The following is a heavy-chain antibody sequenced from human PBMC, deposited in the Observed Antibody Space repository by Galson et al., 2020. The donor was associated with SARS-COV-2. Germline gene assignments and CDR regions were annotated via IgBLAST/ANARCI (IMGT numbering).Heavy chain of an antibody. D-gene: IGHD3-22*01. CDR2: ISGNGLST. Sequence: GESLKISCAASGFTFSSYAMSWVRQAPGKGLEWVSTISGNGLSTYYADSVQGRFTISRDNSKNTLYLQMNSLRAEDTAIYYCAKNLFMSSSSLGTWGQGTLVTVSS. V-gene: IGHV3-23*01. CDR3: AKNLFMSSSSLGT. CDR1: GFTFSSYA. J-gene: IGHJ4*02.